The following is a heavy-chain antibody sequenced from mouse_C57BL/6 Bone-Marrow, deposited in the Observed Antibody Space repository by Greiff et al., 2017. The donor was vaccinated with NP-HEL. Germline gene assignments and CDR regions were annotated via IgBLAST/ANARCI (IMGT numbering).Heavy chain of an antibody. V-gene: IGHV2-6*01. CDR3: ASDHYYGSSYVAY. J-gene: IGHJ3*01. D-gene: IGHD1-1*01. Sequence: VMLVESGPGLVAPSQSLSITCTVSGFSLTSYGVAWVRQSPGKGLEWLGVIWGVGSTNYNSALKSRLSISKDNSKSQVFLKMNSLQTDDTAMYYCASDHYYGSSYVAYWGQGTLVTVSA. CDR1: GFSLTSYG. CDR2: IWGVGST.